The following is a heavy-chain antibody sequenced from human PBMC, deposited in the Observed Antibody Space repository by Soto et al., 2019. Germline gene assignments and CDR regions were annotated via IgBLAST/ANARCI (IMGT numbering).Heavy chain of an antibody. V-gene: IGHV3-74*03. J-gene: IGHJ5*02. CDR2: ISNDGKTA. D-gene: IGHD6-25*01. Sequence: EMQLVQSGGGLVQPGGSLRLSCSASGFNFRVYYMHWVRQSPGKGLVWVSRISNDGKTATYAESVEGRFTVSKDNANNMVYLQMNRLTAEDTAVYFCVRGGSWFHLWGQGSVVTVSP. CDR3: VRGGSWFHL. CDR1: GFNFRVYY.